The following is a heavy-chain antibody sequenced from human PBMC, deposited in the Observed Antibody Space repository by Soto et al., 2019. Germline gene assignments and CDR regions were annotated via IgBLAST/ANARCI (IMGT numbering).Heavy chain of an antibody. D-gene: IGHD3-10*01. CDR2: IYPGDSDT. CDR1: GYSFTSYW. CDR3: ARQAYYYGSGSYYNNWFDP. J-gene: IGHJ5*02. Sequence: GESLKISCKGSGYSFTSYWIGWVRQMPGKGLEWMGIIYPGDSDTRYSQSFQGQVTISAEKSISTAYLQWSSLKASDTAMYYCARQAYYYGSGSYYNNWFDPWGQGTLVTVSS. V-gene: IGHV5-51*01.